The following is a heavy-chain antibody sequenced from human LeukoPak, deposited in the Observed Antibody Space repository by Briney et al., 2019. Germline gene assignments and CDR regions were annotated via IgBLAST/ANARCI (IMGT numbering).Heavy chain of an antibody. CDR3: AKDGSITMIVVVISYFDY. CDR2: TSGSGGST. CDR1: GFTFSSYA. D-gene: IGHD3-22*01. V-gene: IGHV3-23*01. Sequence: QPGGSLRLSCAASGFTFSSYAMSWVRQAPGKGLEWVSATSGSGGSTYYADSVKGRFTISRDNSKNTLYLQMNSLRAEDTAVYYCAKDGSITMIVVVISYFDYWGQGTLVTVSS. J-gene: IGHJ4*02.